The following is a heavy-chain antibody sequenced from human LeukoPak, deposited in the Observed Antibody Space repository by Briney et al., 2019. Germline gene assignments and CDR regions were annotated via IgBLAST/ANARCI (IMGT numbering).Heavy chain of an antibody. Sequence: PGGSLRLSCAASGFIFSNNYMTWVRQAPGKGLEWVSVIYSDGNTYYADSVKGRFIISRDNSKNTLYLQMNSLRAEDTAVYYCASRYSSGWYNYWGQGTLVTVSS. J-gene: IGHJ4*02. D-gene: IGHD6-19*01. V-gene: IGHV3-53*01. CDR2: IYSDGNT. CDR1: GFIFSNNY. CDR3: ASRYSSGWYNY.